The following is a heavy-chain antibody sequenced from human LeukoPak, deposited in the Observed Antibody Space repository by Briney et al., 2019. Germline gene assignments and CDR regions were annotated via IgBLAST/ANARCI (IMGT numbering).Heavy chain of an antibody. V-gene: IGHV3-15*01. Sequence: GGSLRLPCAASGFSLNNAWMSWVRQAPGKGLEWVGRIKSKTDGGTIDYAAPVKGRSTISRDDSKNMVYLLMNSLKTEDTAVYYCTTSYYDSSGFHAWGQGTLVTVSS. D-gene: IGHD3-22*01. CDR3: TTSYYDSSGFHA. CDR1: GFSLNNAW. J-gene: IGHJ4*02. CDR2: IKSKTDGGTI.